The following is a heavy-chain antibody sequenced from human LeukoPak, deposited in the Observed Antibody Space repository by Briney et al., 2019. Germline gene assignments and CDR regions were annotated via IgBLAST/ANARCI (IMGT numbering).Heavy chain of an antibody. D-gene: IGHD3-10*01. J-gene: IGHJ5*02. CDR1: GYSISSGYY. CDR3: VRERLAMVRGVLPKEAWGWFDP. Sequence: SETLSLTCTVSGYSISSGYYWGWIRQPPGKGLEWIGNIYHSGNTYYNPSLKSRATIAVDTSKNQFSLELSSLTAADTAVYYCVRERLAMVRGVLPKEAWGWFDPWGQGTRVTVSS. CDR2: IYHSGNT. V-gene: IGHV4-38-2*02.